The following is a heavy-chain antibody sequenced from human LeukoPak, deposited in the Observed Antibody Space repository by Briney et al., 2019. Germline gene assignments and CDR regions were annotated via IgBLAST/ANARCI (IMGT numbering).Heavy chain of an antibody. Sequence: SETLSLTCTVSGGSTSSYYWSWIRQPPGKGLEWIGSIYYSGSTYYNPSLKSRVTISVDTSKNQFSLKLSSVTAADTAVYYCAPLGGSGWYDDYWGQGTLVTVSS. CDR3: APLGGSGWYDDY. V-gene: IGHV4-39*07. CDR2: IYYSGST. J-gene: IGHJ4*02. D-gene: IGHD6-19*01. CDR1: GGSTSSYY.